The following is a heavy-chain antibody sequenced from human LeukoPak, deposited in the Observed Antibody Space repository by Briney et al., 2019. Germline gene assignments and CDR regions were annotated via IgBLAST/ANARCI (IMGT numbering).Heavy chain of an antibody. J-gene: IGHJ4*02. D-gene: IGHD6-19*01. CDR3: AKGPVGSGWYGDY. CDR2: ISGSGGST. Sequence: GGSLRLSCAASGFTFSSYAMSWVRQAPGKGLEWASAISGSGGSTYYADSVKGRFTISRDNSKNTLYLQMNSLRAEDTAVYYCAKGPVGSGWYGDYWGQGTLVTVSS. V-gene: IGHV3-23*01. CDR1: GFTFSSYA.